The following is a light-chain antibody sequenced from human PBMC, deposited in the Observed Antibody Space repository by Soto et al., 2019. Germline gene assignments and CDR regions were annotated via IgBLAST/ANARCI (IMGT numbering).Light chain of an antibody. V-gene: IGKV3-11*01. CDR3: QQHAQWSLT. CDR2: EAS. J-gene: IGKJ3*01. CDR1: KSVGNI. Sequence: EIVLTHSPATRAFSSGERATLSCMSCKSVGNILAWYQPKPGQDPGLLIYEASTRATAIPARFSGSGCGTDFTLTISLLEPEDFAVYYVQQHAQWSLTFGRGTKVDIK.